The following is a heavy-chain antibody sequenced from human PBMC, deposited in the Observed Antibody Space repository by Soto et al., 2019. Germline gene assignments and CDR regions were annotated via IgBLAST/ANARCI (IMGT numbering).Heavy chain of an antibody. J-gene: IGHJ4*02. CDR2: IYPDDSDT. CDR3: ARRGYCSGGSCQYYFDY. V-gene: IGHV5-51*01. CDR1: GFSFNTYW. D-gene: IGHD2-15*01. Sequence: GEALKISCKHSGFSFNTYWIGWVRQLPGKGLEWMGIIYPDDSDTRYSPSFQGQVTISADKSISTAYLQWSSLKASDTAMYYCARRGYCSGGSCQYYFDYWGQGTLVTVSS.